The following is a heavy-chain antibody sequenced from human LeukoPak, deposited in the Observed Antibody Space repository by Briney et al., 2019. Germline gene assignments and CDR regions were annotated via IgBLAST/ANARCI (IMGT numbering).Heavy chain of an antibody. CDR1: GFTFSDYY. D-gene: IGHD2-2*01. CDR2: ISSSGSTI. J-gene: IGHJ4*02. CDR3: ARGQYCSSTSCYLWYNY. Sequence: GGSLRLSCAASGFTFSDYYMSWIRQAPGKGLEWVSYISSSGSTIYYADSVKGRFTISRDNAKNSLYLQMNSLRAEDTAVYYCARGQYCSSTSCYLWYNYWGQGTLVTVSS. V-gene: IGHV3-11*01.